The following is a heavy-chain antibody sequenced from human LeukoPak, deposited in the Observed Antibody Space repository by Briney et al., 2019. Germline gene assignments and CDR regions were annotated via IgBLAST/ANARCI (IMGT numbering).Heavy chain of an antibody. V-gene: IGHV4-59*08. CDR3: ARHLASSGSSPGWYFDL. D-gene: IGHD3-22*01. CDR1: GGSISSYY. CDR2: IYYSGST. J-gene: IGHJ2*01. Sequence: SETLSLTCTVSGGSISSYYWSWIRQPPGKGLERIGYIYYSGSTNYNPSLKSRVTISVDTSKNQFSLKLSSVTAADTAVYYCARHLASSGSSPGWYFDLWGRGTLVTVSS.